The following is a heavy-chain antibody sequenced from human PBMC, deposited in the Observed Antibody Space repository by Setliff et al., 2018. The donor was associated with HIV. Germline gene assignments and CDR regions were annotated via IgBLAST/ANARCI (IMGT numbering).Heavy chain of an antibody. CDR3: ASGSGYCRNGDCYIGVHKNPDKYFYDY. CDR2: SIPLLKTV. CDR1: GATFSNSV. Sequence: GASVKVSCKASGATFSNSVLTWVRQAPGQGLEWMGGSIPLLKTVNYAQKFQGRLTISTDELMTTAYMELSSLKSDDTAVYYCASGSGYCRNGDCYIGVHKNPDKYFYDYWGQGTLVTVSS. J-gene: IGHJ4*02. V-gene: IGHV1-69*05. D-gene: IGHD2-8*01.